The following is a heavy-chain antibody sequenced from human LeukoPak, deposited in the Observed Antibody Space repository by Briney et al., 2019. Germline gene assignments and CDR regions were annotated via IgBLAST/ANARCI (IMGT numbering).Heavy chain of an antibody. D-gene: IGHD3-22*01. CDR1: GYTFTSYG. CDR2: ISAYNGNT. Sequence: GASVKVSCKASGYTFTSYGISWVRQAPGQGLEWMGWISAYNGNTNYAQKLQGRVTMTTDTSTSTAYMELRSLRSDDTAVYYCAREGYYYDSSGYAEWGQGTLVTVSS. J-gene: IGHJ4*02. CDR3: AREGYYYDSSGYAE. V-gene: IGHV1-18*01.